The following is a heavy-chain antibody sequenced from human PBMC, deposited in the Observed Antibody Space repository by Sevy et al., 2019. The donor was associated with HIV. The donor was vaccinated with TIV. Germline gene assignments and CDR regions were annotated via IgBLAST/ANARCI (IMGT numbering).Heavy chain of an antibody. J-gene: IGHJ4*02. Sequence: GESLKISCMASGYSFSSHWIGWVRQKPGKGLEWVGIIYPSDTETTYSPSFQGQITISAEKSINTAYLQWSSLTASDSAMYYCAGQKRSAGFLDYWGQGTLVTVSS. CDR2: IYPSDTET. D-gene: IGHD2-15*01. CDR1: GYSFSSHW. V-gene: IGHV5-51*01. CDR3: AGQKRSAGFLDY.